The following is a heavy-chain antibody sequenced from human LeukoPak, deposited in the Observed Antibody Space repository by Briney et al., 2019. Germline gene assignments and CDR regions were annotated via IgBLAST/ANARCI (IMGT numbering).Heavy chain of an antibody. CDR1: GYTFTSYD. J-gene: IGHJ6*03. V-gene: IGHV1-8*03. Sequence: ASVKVSCKASGYTFTSYDINWVRQATGQGLEWMGWMNPNSGNTGYAQKFQGRVTITRNTSISTAYMELSSLRSEDTAVYYCARESYLADILTGPAAKTKYYYYMDVWGKGTTVTVSS. CDR2: MNPNSGNT. CDR3: ARESYLADILTGPAAKTKYYYYMDV. D-gene: IGHD3-9*01.